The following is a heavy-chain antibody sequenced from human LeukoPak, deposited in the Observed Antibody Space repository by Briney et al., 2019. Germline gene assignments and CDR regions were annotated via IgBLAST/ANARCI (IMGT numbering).Heavy chain of an antibody. CDR3: AKDDGYYYGSGSHYYMDV. D-gene: IGHD3-10*01. CDR2: ISGSGGST. CDR1: GFTFSSYA. J-gene: IGHJ6*03. V-gene: IGHV3-23*01. Sequence: GGSLRLSCAASGFTFSSYAMSWVRQAPGKGLEWVSAISGSGGSTYYADSVKGRFTISRDNSKNTLYLQMNSLRAEDTAVYYCAKDDGYYYGSGSHYYMDVWGKGTTVTVSS.